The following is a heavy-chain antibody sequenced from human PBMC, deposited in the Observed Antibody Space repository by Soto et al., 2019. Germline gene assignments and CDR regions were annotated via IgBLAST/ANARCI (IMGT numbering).Heavy chain of an antibody. CDR3: ARSPMGATYFDY. CDR1: GFTVSSNY. D-gene: IGHD1-26*01. V-gene: IGHV3-53*01. J-gene: IGHJ4*02. Sequence: EVQLVESGGGLIQPGGSLRLSCAASGFTVSSNYMSWVRQAPGKGLEWVSVIYSGGSTYYADSVKGRFTISRDNSKNTMYLQMNSLRAEDTAVYYCARSPMGATYFDYWGQGTLVTVSS. CDR2: IYSGGST.